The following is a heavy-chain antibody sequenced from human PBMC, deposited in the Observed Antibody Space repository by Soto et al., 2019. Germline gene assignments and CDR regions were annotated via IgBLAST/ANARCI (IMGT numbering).Heavy chain of an antibody. D-gene: IGHD3-22*01. CDR2: IYPDDSDT. J-gene: IGHJ6*02. V-gene: IGHV5-51*01. CDR1: GYSFTSYW. CDR3: AIRHTIPYYYTSGYPNYNYYGIDF. Sequence: PGESLKISCKGSGYSFTSYWIGWVRQMPGKGLERMGIIYPDDSDTRYSPSLQGQVTISVYKSISTDYLKWSSLKASDTSIYYFAIRHTIPYYYTSGYPNYNYYGIDFWGQVTTVTVSS.